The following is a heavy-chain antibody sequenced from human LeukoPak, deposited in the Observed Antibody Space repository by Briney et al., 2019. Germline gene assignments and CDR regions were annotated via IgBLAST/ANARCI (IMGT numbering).Heavy chain of an antibody. CDR2: IYHSGST. CDR1: GGSISTYY. D-gene: IGHD6-6*01. CDR3: ARGGAARLHFQN. J-gene: IGHJ1*01. V-gene: IGHV4-59*01. Sequence: SETLSLTCTVSGGSISTYYWNWIRQPPGKGLEWIGYIYHSGSTNYNPSLQSRVTISVDTSKNQFSLNLNSVTAADTAVYYCARGGAARLHFQNWGQGTLVAVSS.